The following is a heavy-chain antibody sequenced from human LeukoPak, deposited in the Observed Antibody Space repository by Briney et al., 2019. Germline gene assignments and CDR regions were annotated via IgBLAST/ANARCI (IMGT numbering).Heavy chain of an antibody. CDR2: LYHSGVT. D-gene: IGHD1-1*01. CDR1: GYSISSAYC. J-gene: IGHJ5*02. CDR3: ARETHYWNSRSYPGGA. V-gene: IGHV4-38-2*01. Sequence: ASETLSLTCAVSGYSISSAYCWGWIRQPPGKGLEWIGCLYHSGVTYYNPSLESRVSISVDTSKNQFSLKLMSVSDADTAVYYCARETHYWNSRSYPGGAWGQGTLVTVSS.